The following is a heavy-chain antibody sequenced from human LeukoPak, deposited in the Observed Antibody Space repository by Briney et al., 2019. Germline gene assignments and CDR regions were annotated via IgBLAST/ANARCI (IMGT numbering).Heavy chain of an antibody. CDR1: GGSISSGGYY. Sequence: PSETLSLTCTVSGGSISSGGYYWRWIRQHPGKGLEWIGYIYYSGSTYYNPSLKSRVTISVDTSKTQFSLKLSSVTAADTAVYYCASLYYYDSSGYQNWGQGTLVTVSS. D-gene: IGHD3-22*01. V-gene: IGHV4-31*03. J-gene: IGHJ4*02. CDR2: IYYSGST. CDR3: ASLYYYDSSGYQN.